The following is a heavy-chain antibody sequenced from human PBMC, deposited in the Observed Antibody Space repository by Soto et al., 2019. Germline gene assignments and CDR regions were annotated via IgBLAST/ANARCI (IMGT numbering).Heavy chain of an antibody. V-gene: IGHV3-7*01. D-gene: IGHD1-26*01. CDR1: GFTFSSYC. J-gene: IGHJ4*02. CDR3: ARAGWELLQTNDY. Sequence: EVQLVESGGGLVQPGGSLRLSCAASGFTFSSYCMSWVRQAPGKGLEWVANIKQDGSEKYYVDSVKGRFTISRDNDKNSLYLQMNSLRAEDTAVYYCARAGWELLQTNDYWGQGTLVTVSS. CDR2: IKQDGSEK.